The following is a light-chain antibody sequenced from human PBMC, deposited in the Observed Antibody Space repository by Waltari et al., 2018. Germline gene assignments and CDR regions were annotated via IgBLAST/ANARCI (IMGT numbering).Light chain of an antibody. Sequence: QSALTQPASVSGSPGQSITISCTGTSSDVGGYNYVSWYQQHPGKAPKLLIFDVSNRPSGVSKRFSGSKSGNTASLTISGLQAEDESDYYCCSFTSGSTWVFGGGTKLTVL. CDR3: CSFTSGSTWV. J-gene: IGLJ3*02. V-gene: IGLV2-14*01. CDR1: SSDVGGYNY. CDR2: DVS.